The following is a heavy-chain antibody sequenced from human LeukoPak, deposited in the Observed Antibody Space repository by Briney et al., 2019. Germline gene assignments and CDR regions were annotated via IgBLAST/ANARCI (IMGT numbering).Heavy chain of an antibody. Sequence: PSQTLSLTCAVSGGSISSGGHSWSWIRQPPGKGLEWIGYIYHSRSTYYNPSLKSRVTISVDRSKNQFSLKLSSVTAADTAVYYCARENNWFDPWGQGTLVTVSS. CDR3: ARENNWFDP. CDR1: GGSISSGGHS. V-gene: IGHV4-30-2*01. J-gene: IGHJ5*02. CDR2: IYHSRST.